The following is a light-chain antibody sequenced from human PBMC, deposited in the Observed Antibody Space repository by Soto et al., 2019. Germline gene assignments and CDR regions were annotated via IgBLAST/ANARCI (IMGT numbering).Light chain of an antibody. CDR1: QGISTY. CDR2: GAS. CDR3: QQLYSDWYA. J-gene: IGKJ2*01. Sequence: DIQLTQSPSFLSASVGDRVTITCRASQGISTYLAWYLQRPGKAPKLLIYGASTLQGGVPSRFSGSGSWTEFTLTISSLQPEDFGTYYGQQLYSDWYAFGQGTKLEIK. V-gene: IGKV1-9*01.